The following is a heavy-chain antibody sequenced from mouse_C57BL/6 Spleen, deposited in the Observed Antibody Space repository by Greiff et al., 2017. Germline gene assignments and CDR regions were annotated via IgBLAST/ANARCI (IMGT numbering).Heavy chain of an antibody. CDR1: GYSITSGYY. D-gene: IGHD2-12*01. Sequence: VQLQQSGPGLVKPSQSLSLTCSVTGYSITSGYYWNWIRQFPGNKLEWMGYISYDGSNNYNPSLQNRISITRDTSKNQFFLKLNSVTTEDTATYYCAREGGYYKAYWGQGTLVTVSA. J-gene: IGHJ3*01. V-gene: IGHV3-6*01. CDR2: ISYDGSN. CDR3: AREGGYYKAY.